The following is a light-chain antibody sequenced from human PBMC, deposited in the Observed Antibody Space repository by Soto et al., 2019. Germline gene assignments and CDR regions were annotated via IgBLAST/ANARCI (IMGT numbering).Light chain of an antibody. CDR2: DAS. CDR3: QQCGGSPT. V-gene: IGKV3D-20*01. Sequence: EIVLTQSPATLSLSPGERATLSCRASQSVSSNHLAWYQQKPGLAPRLLIYDASSRATGVPDRFSGSGSGTDFTLTISRLEAEDFAMYYCQQCGGSPTFGQGTKVDIK. CDR1: QSVSSNH. J-gene: IGKJ1*01.